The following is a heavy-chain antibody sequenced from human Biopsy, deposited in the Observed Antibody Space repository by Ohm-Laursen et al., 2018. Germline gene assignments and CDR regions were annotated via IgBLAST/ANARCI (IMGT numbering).Heavy chain of an antibody. J-gene: IGHJ6*02. D-gene: IGHD3-9*01. CDR2: IITFFRTV. CDR1: GGTFSNSA. Sequence: GSSVKVSCKVSGGTFSNSAISWVRQAPGQGLEWMGGIITFFRTVNYAQNFQGRLTITADEFTDTAYMELRSLRSEDTAVYYCAPQTPRDPDILTGAYHYDMAVWGQGTTVTVS. CDR3: APQTPRDPDILTGAYHYDMAV. V-gene: IGHV1-69*01.